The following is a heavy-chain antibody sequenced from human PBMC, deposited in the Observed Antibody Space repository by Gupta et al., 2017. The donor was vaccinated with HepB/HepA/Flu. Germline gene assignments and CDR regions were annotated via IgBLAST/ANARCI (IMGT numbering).Heavy chain of an antibody. D-gene: IGHD3-16*01. CDR3: AKDHRREIMTMIPHFDC. CDR1: GITLSNHA. CDR2: TRSGTST. V-gene: IGHV3-23*01. Sequence: EEYLLESGGALVQPGGSLRLSCAASGITLSNHAMTWVRQVPGKGLEWVSTRSGTSTFYSDSVRGRFTIYRDNALNTLFLQMNSLRAEDTAIYFCAKDHRREIMTMIPHFDCWGQGTLVTVSS. J-gene: IGHJ4*02.